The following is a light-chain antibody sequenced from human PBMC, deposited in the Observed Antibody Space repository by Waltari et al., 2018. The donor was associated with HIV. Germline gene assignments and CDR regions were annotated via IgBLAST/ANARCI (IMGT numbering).Light chain of an antibody. Sequence: EIQMTQSPATLSVSPRERATLSCRASQPVNTHLAWYHQKVGQAPRLLIYDIFTRAPGIPARFSGSGSGTEFTLTISNLQSEDFGVYYCQQYTYWPLTFGGGTKVEI. CDR1: QPVNTH. J-gene: IGKJ4*01. CDR2: DIF. CDR3: QQYTYWPLT. V-gene: IGKV3-15*01.